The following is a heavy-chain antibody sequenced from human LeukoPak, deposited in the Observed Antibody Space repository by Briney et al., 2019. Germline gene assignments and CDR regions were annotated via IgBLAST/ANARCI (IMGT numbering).Heavy chain of an antibody. CDR3: ARDYGYGDYYFDY. CDR1: GGTFSSYA. CDR2: IIPILGTA. J-gene: IGHJ4*02. V-gene: IGHV1-69*10. Sequence: ASVKVSCKASGGTFSSYAISWVRQAPGQGLEWMGGIIPILGTANYAQKFQGRVTITADKSTSTAYMELSSLRSEDTAVYYCARDYGYGDYYFDYWGQGTLVTVSS. D-gene: IGHD4-17*01.